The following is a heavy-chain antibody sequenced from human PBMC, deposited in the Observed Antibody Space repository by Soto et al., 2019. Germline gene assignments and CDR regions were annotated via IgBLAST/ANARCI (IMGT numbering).Heavy chain of an antibody. CDR1: GFTVSSKY. Sequence: EVQLVQSGGGLVQPGGSLRLSCAASGFTVSSKYMTWVRQAPGKGLEWLSVLYSSGTTYYADSVKGRFTISRDDSMSTVYLQMNRLRGEDTAVYYCATSTGFPGFDYWGQGSLVTASS. V-gene: IGHV3-66*01. D-gene: IGHD2-2*01. J-gene: IGHJ4*02. CDR2: LYSSGTT. CDR3: ATSTGFPGFDY.